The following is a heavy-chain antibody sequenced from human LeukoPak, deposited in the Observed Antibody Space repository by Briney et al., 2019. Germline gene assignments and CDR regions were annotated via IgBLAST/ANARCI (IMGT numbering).Heavy chain of an antibody. D-gene: IGHD2-15*01. CDR2: ISAYNGNT. V-gene: IGHV1-18*01. Sequence: ASVKVSCKASGYTFTSYGISWARQAPGQGLEWMGWISAYNGNTNYAQKLQGRVTMTTDTSTSTAYMELRSLRSDDTAVYYCARAPSPPHCSGGSCYGSEFDYWGQGTLVTVSS. CDR1: GYTFTSYG. J-gene: IGHJ4*02. CDR3: ARAPSPPHCSGGSCYGSEFDY.